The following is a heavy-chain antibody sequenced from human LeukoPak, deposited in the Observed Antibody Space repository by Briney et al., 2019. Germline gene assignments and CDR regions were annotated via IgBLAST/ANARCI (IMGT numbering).Heavy chain of an antibody. Sequence: GGSLRLSCAASGFIFSSHGMNWVRQAPGKGLEWVSGISPSGDITYYADSVKGRFTISRDNSKNTLYLQMNSLRAEDTAVYYCARAKPKNMVRGLIMRRESRYYFDYWGQGTLVTVSS. J-gene: IGHJ4*02. CDR1: GFIFSSHG. D-gene: IGHD3-10*01. CDR2: ISPSGDIT. CDR3: ARAKPKNMVRGLIMRRESRYYFDY. V-gene: IGHV3-23*01.